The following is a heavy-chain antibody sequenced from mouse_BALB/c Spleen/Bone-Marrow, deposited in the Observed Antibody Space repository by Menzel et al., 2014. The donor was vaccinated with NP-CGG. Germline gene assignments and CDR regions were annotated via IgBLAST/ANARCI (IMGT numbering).Heavy chain of an antibody. D-gene: IGHD2-4*01. V-gene: IGHV5-6-3*01. CDR1: GFTFSNYG. Sequence: EVKLQESGGGLVQPGGSLKLSCAASGFTFSNYGMSWVRQTPDKRLEFVATINANGGDTYYPDSVKGRFTISRDNAKNTLYLQMSSLKSEDTAMYYCARGFDYVSWSAYWGQGTLGAISA. CDR3: ARGFDYVSWSAY. J-gene: IGHJ3*01. CDR2: INANGGDT.